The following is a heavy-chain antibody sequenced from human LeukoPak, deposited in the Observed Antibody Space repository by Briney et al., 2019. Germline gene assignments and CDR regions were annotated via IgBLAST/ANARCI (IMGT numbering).Heavy chain of an antibody. CDR3: ARARDGNNQNYYYYYGMDV. V-gene: IGHV1-69*13. D-gene: IGHD5-24*01. CDR2: IIPIFGTA. J-gene: IGHJ6*02. Sequence: SVKVSCKASGGTFSSYAISWVRQAPGQGLEWMGGIIPIFGTANYAQKFQGRVTITADESTSTAYMELSSLRSEDTAVYYCARARDGNNQNYYYYYGMDVWGQGTTVTVSS. CDR1: GGTFSSYA.